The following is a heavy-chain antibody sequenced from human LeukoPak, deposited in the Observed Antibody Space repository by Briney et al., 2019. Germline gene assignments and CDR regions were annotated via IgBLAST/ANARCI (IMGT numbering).Heavy chain of an antibody. CDR3: AKDLQWFGESYFDY. CDR2: ISGSGGST. D-gene: IGHD3-10*01. Sequence: GGSLRLSCAASGFTLSTYAMSWVRQAPGKGLEWVSAISGSGGSTYYADSVKGRFTISRDNSKNTLYLQMNSLRAEDTAVYYCAKDLQWFGESYFDYWGQGTLVTVSS. CDR1: GFTLSTYA. V-gene: IGHV3-23*01. J-gene: IGHJ4*02.